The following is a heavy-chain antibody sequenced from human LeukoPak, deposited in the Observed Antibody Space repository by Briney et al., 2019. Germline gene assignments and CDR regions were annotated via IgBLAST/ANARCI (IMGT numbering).Heavy chain of an antibody. D-gene: IGHD3-3*01. J-gene: IGHJ3*02. Sequence: SETLSLTCTVSGYSISSGYYWGWIRQAPGKGLEWIGEINHSGSTNYNPSLKSRVTISVDTSKNQFSLKLSSVTAADTAVYYCARGGSYDFWSGYLNDAFDIWGQGTMVTVSS. V-gene: IGHV4-38-2*02. CDR3: ARGGSYDFWSGYLNDAFDI. CDR1: GYSISSGYY. CDR2: INHSGST.